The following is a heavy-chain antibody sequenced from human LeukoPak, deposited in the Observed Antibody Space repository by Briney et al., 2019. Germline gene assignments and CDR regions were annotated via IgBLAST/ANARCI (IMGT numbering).Heavy chain of an antibody. Sequence: PGGSLRLSCAASGFTFSSYWMSWVRQAPGKGLEWVAKIKQDGSEKYYVDSVKGRFTISRDNAKNSLYLQMNSLRAEDTAVYYCARDDKGYGDWFDPWGQGTLVTVSS. D-gene: IGHD4-17*01. CDR3: ARDDKGYGDWFDP. V-gene: IGHV3-7*01. CDR2: IKQDGSEK. CDR1: GFTFSSYW. J-gene: IGHJ5*02.